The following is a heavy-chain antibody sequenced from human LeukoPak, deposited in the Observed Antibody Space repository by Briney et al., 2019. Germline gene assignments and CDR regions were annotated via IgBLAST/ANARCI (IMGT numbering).Heavy chain of an antibody. D-gene: IGHD2-2*01. Sequence: GGSLRLSCAVSGFTFSGFWMSWSRQAPGKGLEWVANIKEDGSEKYYVDSVKGRFTISRDNAKNTLYLQMNSLRAEDTAVYFCAKQYCSSISCSKYYFDYWGQGTLVTVSS. CDR3: AKQYCSSISCSKYYFDY. J-gene: IGHJ4*02. V-gene: IGHV3-7*03. CDR2: IKEDGSEK. CDR1: GFTFSGFW.